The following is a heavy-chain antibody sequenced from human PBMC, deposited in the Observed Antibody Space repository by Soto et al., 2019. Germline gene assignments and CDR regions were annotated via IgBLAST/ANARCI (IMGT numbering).Heavy chain of an antibody. CDR3: AREVWFGESDYYYGMDV. CDR1: GGSISSGGYY. J-gene: IGHJ6*02. V-gene: IGHV4-31*03. Sequence: SETLSLTCTVSGGSISSGGYYWSWIRQHPGKGLEWIGYIYYSGSTYYNPSLKSRVTISVDTSKNQFSLKLSSVTAADTAVYYCAREVWFGESDYYYGMDVWGQGTTVTVSS. CDR2: IYYSGST. D-gene: IGHD3-10*01.